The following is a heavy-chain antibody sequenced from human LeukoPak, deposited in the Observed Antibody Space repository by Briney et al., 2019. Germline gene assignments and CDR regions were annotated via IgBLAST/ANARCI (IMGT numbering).Heavy chain of an antibody. CDR3: ARVVGGYDPYFDY. CDR2: ISSSGSTI. Sequence: GGSLRLSCAASGFTFSDYYMSWIRQAPGKGLEWVSYISSSGSTIYYADFVKGRSTISRDNAKNSLYLQMNSLRAEDTAVYYCARVVGGYDPYFDYWGQGTLVTVSS. V-gene: IGHV3-11*01. D-gene: IGHD5-12*01. J-gene: IGHJ4*02. CDR1: GFTFSDYY.